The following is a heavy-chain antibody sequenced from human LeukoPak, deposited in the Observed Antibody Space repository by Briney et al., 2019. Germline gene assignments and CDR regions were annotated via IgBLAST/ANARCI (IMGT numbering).Heavy chain of an antibody. CDR3: ARDLLTYDFWSGYGY. D-gene: IGHD3-3*01. J-gene: IGHJ4*02. Sequence: TGGSLRLSCAASGFTVSSNYMSWVRQAPGKGLEWVSVIYSGGSTYYADSAKGRFTISRDNSKNTLYLQMNSLRAEDTAVYYCARDLLTYDFWSGYGYWGQGTLVTVSS. CDR2: IYSGGST. V-gene: IGHV3-66*02. CDR1: GFTVSSNY.